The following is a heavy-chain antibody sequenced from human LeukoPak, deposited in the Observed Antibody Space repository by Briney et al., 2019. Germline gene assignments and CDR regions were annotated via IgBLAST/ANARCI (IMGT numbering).Heavy chain of an antibody. CDR3: ARDLGGGLWPNAFDI. Sequence: GRSLRLSCAASGFTFSSYGMHWVRQAPGKGLEWVAVISYDGSNKYYADSVKGRFTISRDNSKNTLYLQMNSLRAEDTAVYYCARDLGGGLWPNAFDIWGQGTMVTVSS. J-gene: IGHJ3*02. CDR1: GFTFSSYG. V-gene: IGHV3-30*03. D-gene: IGHD3-16*01. CDR2: ISYDGSNK.